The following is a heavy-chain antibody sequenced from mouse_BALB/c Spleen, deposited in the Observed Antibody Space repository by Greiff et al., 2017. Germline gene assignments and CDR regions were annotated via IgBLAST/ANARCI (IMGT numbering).Heavy chain of an antibody. CDR2: INPGSGGT. Sequence: VQLQQSGAELVRPGTSVKVSCKASGYAFTNYLIEWVKQRPGQGLEWIGVINPGSGGTNYNEKFKGKATLTADKSSSTAYMQLSSLTSDDSAVYFCAKSEWEPSYDGFAYWGQGTLVTVSA. CDR1: GYAFTNYL. CDR3: AKSEWEPSYDGFAY. D-gene: IGHD2-12*01. J-gene: IGHJ3*01. V-gene: IGHV1-54*01.